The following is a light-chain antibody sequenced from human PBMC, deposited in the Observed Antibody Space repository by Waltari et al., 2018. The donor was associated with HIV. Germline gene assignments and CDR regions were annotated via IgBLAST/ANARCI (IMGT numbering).Light chain of an antibody. CDR2: EDI. CDR1: TLPKKY. J-gene: IGLJ3*02. Sequence: SYELTQPPSVSVSPGQTARITCSGDTLPKKYAHWYPQKSGQAPVLVIYEDIKRPSGIPERFSGSSSGTVAILTISGAQVEDEADYYCYSTESSGTHRVFGGGTKLTVL. CDR3: YSTESSGTHRV. V-gene: IGLV3-10*01.